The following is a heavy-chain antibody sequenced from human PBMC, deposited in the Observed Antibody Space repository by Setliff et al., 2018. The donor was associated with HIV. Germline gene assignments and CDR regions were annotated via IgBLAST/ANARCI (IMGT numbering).Heavy chain of an antibody. CDR3: ARQAPSGELYYFDY. CDR1: GGSIKSSSDY. CDR2: IYYSGST. D-gene: IGHD3-10*01. J-gene: IGHJ4*02. Sequence: PSETLSLTCTVSGGSIKSSSDYWGWIRQPPGKGLEWIGTIYYSGSTYYNPSLKSRVTISVDTSKNHFSLKLRSVPAADTAVYYCARQAPSGELYYFDYWGQGTLVTVSS. V-gene: IGHV4-39*01.